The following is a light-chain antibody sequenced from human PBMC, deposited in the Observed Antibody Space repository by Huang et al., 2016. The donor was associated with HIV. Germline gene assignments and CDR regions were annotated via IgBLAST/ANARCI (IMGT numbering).Light chain of an antibody. CDR3: QQYDNLLT. J-gene: IGKJ3*01. V-gene: IGKV1-33*01. CDR1: QDISNY. Sequence: DIQMTQSPSSLSASVGDRVTITFQASQDISNYLNWYQQKPGKAPNLLSDDAANLETGVPSRCSGSGSGTDFTFTISSLQPEDIATYYCQQYDNLLTFGPGTKVDI. CDR2: DAA.